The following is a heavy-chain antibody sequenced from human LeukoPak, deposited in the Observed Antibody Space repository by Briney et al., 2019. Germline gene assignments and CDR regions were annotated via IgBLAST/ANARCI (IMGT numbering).Heavy chain of an antibody. V-gene: IGHV4-4*07. Sequence: PSETLSLTCSVSGDSLSPYYWSWIRQPAGKGLEWIGRIYTSGTTYYNPSLKSRVTFSLDTSKNHFSLKLTSVTAADTAVYYCATKTAPPGRVDSSDIWGQGTMVTVSS. D-gene: IGHD1-1*01. J-gene: IGHJ3*02. CDR1: GDSLSPYY. CDR2: IYTSGTT. CDR3: ATKTAPPGRVDSSDI.